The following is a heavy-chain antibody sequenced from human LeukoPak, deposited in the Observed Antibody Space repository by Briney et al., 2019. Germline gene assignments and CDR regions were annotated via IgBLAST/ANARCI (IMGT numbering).Heavy chain of an antibody. Sequence: SETLSRTCTVSDGSISNYYWSWIRQPPGKGLEWIGYIYTSGSTNYNPSLKSRVTISVDTSKNQFSLKLSSVTAADTAVYYCARHLTGSSVCIEYWGQGTLVTVSS. CDR3: ARHLTGSSVCIEY. V-gene: IGHV4-4*09. J-gene: IGHJ4*02. D-gene: IGHD2-8*02. CDR1: DGSISNYY. CDR2: IYTSGST.